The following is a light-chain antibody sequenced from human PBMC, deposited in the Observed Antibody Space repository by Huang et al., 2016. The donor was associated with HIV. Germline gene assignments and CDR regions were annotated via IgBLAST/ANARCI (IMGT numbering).Light chain of an antibody. CDR1: QSISAY. CDR2: ATS. Sequence: DIQMTQSPSSLYASVGDRVTISCRASQSISAYLNWDQHRPGRAPKLLIYATSDLQGGVPSRFSGSRSGTQFTLTISSLQPEDFATYYCQQSYSFPRTFGQGTKLDIK. J-gene: IGKJ2*01. CDR3: QQSYSFPRT. V-gene: IGKV1-39*01.